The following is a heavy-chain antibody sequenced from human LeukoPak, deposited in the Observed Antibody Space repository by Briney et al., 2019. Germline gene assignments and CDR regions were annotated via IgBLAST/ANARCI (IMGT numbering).Heavy chain of an antibody. CDR3: AKGGGGRLIYYYYMDV. Sequence: GGSLRLSCAASGFTFSSYWMHWVRQAPGKGLVWVSRINSDGSSTSYADSVKGRFTISRDNAKNTLYLQMNSLRAEDMALYYCAKGGGGRLIYYYYMDVWGKGTTVTVSS. CDR1: GFTFSSYW. D-gene: IGHD3-16*01. J-gene: IGHJ6*03. V-gene: IGHV3-74*01. CDR2: INSDGSST.